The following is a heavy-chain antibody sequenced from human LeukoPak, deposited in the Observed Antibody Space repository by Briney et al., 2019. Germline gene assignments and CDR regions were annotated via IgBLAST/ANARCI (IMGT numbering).Heavy chain of an antibody. CDR2: IYYSGST. Sequence: PSETLSLTCTVSGGSISSYYWSWIRQPPGKGLEWIGYIYYSGSTNYNPSLKSRVTISVDTSKNQFSLKLSSVTAADTAVYYCARTIAVAGSGYAFDIWGQGTMVTVSS. CDR3: ARTIAVAGSGYAFDI. D-gene: IGHD6-19*01. V-gene: IGHV4-59*08. J-gene: IGHJ3*02. CDR1: GGSISSYY.